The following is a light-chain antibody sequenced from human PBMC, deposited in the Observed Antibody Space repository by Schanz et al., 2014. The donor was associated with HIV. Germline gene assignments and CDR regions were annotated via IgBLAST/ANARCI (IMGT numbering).Light chain of an antibody. CDR2: DVD. V-gene: IGLV2-14*03. Sequence: QSALTQPASVSGSPGQSITISCTGSSSDVGGYNYVSWYQQHPGKAPKLIIYDVDNRPSGVPDRFSGSKSGSTASLTVSGLQAEDEADYYCSSYTGSSSVIFGGGTKLTVL. J-gene: IGLJ2*01. CDR1: SSDVGGYNY. CDR3: SSYTGSSSVI.